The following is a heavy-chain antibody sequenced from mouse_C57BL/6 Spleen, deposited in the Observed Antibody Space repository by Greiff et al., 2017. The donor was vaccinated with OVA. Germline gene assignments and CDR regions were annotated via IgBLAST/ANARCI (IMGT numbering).Heavy chain of an antibody. CDR3: ARRGLCGSSLSYFDY. CDR2: IHPNSGST. J-gene: IGHJ2*01. V-gene: IGHV1-64*01. Sequence: QVQLQQPGAELVKPGASVKLSCKASGYTFTSYWMHWVKQRPGQGLEWIGMIHPNSGSTNYNEKFKSKATLTVDKSSSTAYMQLSSLTSEDSAVYDCARRGLCGSSLSYFDYWGQGTTLTVSS. D-gene: IGHD1-1*01. CDR1: GYTFTSYW.